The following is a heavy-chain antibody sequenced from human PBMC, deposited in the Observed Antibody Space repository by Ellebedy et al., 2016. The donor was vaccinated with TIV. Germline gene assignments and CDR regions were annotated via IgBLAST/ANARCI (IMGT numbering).Heavy chain of an antibody. D-gene: IGHD3-22*01. CDR2: IYYSGST. J-gene: IGHJ4*02. CDR1: GDSMSTYY. V-gene: IGHV4-59*01. Sequence: MPSETLSLTCTVSGDSMSTYYWGWIRQPPGKGLEWIGNIYYSGSTDYNPSLKSRVTISVDTSKNQFSLKLSSVTAADTAVYYCARESHRDYYEPRFEYWGQGTLVTVSS. CDR3: ARESHRDYYEPRFEY.